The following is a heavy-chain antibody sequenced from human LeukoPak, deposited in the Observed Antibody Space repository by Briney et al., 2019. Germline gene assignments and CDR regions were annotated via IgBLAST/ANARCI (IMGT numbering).Heavy chain of an antibody. CDR1: GGSFSGYY. Sequence: SETLSLTCAVYGGSFSGYYWSWIRQPPGKGLEWIGYIYYSGSTNYNPSLKSRVTISVDTSKNQFSLKLSSVTAADTAVYYCARAEYGDPFDYWGQGTLVTVSS. V-gene: IGHV4-59*01. D-gene: IGHD4-17*01. CDR3: ARAEYGDPFDY. J-gene: IGHJ4*02. CDR2: IYYSGST.